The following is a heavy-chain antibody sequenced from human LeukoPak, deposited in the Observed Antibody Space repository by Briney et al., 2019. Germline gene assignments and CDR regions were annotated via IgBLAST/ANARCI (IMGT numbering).Heavy chain of an antibody. CDR3: ARDTGYSSGWYVPSYYMDV. Sequence: GGSLRLSCGDSGFTFSSYWISWVHQAPGKGLEWLANIKQDGSEKYYVDSVKGRFTISRDNAKNSLYLQMNSLRAEDTAVYYCARDTGYSSGWYVPSYYMDVWGKGTTVTVSS. CDR2: IKQDGSEK. D-gene: IGHD6-19*01. J-gene: IGHJ6*03. V-gene: IGHV3-7*01. CDR1: GFTFSSYW.